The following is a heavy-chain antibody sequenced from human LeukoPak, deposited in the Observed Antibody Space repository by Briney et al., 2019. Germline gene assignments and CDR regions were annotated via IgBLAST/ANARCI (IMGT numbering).Heavy chain of an antibody. CDR2: IKQDGSEK. J-gene: IGHJ4*02. CDR1: GFIFSSYA. Sequence: GGSLRLSCAASGFIFSSYAMSWVRQAPGKGLEWVANIKQDGSEKYYVDSVKGRFTISRDNAKNSLYLQMNSLRAEDTAVYYCARDRYYYFDYWGQGTLVTVSS. CDR3: ARDRYYYFDY. V-gene: IGHV3-7*01. D-gene: IGHD3-9*01.